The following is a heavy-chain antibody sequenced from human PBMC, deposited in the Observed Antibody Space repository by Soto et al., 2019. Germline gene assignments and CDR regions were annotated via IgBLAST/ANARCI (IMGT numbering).Heavy chain of an antibody. Sequence: GGSLRLSFAASGFTFSNYVMSWVRQAPGKGLEWVSTISDRGRSIYYADSVKARFTISRDNSKNTLYLQMDSLGPDDTAVYYCAKGFSGYDYSVVYWGQGALVTVSS. J-gene: IGHJ4*02. D-gene: IGHD5-12*01. CDR1: GFTFSNYV. CDR2: ISDRGRSI. V-gene: IGHV3-23*01. CDR3: AKGFSGYDYSVVY.